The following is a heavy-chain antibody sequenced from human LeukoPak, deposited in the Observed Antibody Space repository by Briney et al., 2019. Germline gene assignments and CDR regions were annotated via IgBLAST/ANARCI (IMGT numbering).Heavy chain of an antibody. CDR3: AREGSGFPLFDY. CDR2: IYYSGST. V-gene: IGHV4-39*07. D-gene: IGHD6-19*01. CDR1: GGSISSSSYY. Sequence: SETLSLTCTVSGGSISSSSYYWGWIRQPPGKGLEWIGSIYYSGSTYYNPSLKSRVTISVDTSKNQFSLKLSSVTAADTAVFYCAREGSGFPLFDYWGQGTRVTVSS. J-gene: IGHJ4*02.